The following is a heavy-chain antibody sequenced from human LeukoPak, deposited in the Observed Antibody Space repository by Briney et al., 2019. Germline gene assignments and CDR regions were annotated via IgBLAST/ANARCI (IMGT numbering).Heavy chain of an antibody. CDR2: IYSGGST. D-gene: IGHD1-14*01. CDR1: GFTVSSNY. Sequence: GGSLRLSCAASGFTVSSNYMSWVRQAPGKGLEWVSVIYSGGSTYYADSVKGGFTISRDNSKNTLYLQMNSLRAEDTAVYYCARETLPGGGAFDIWGQGTMVTVSS. V-gene: IGHV3-66*01. CDR3: ARETLPGGGAFDI. J-gene: IGHJ3*02.